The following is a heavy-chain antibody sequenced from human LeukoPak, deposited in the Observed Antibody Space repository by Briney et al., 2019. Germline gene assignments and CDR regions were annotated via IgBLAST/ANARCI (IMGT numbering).Heavy chain of an antibody. CDR2: ISSSSSYI. J-gene: IGHJ4*02. D-gene: IGHD6-13*01. CDR3: ARDRGIAAAETDY. V-gene: IGHV3-21*01. CDR1: GFTFSSYS. Sequence: GGSLRLSCAASGFTFSSYSMNWVRQAPGKGLEWVLSISSSSSYIYYADSVKGRFTISRDNAKNSLYLQMNSLRAEDTAVYYCARDRGIAAAETDYWGQGTLVTVSS.